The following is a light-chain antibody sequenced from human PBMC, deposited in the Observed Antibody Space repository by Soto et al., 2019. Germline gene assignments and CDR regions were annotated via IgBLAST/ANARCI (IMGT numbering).Light chain of an antibody. CDR1: SSNIGAGYD. Sequence: QSVLTQPPSVSGAPGQRVTISCSGSSSNIGAGYDVPWYQQLPGTAPKLLFYGNSNRPSGVPVRFSGSKSGTSASLAITGLQAEDEADYYGQSDDSSLSDVFGTGTKLTVL. CDR3: QSDDSSLSDV. V-gene: IGLV1-40*01. CDR2: GNS. J-gene: IGLJ1*01.